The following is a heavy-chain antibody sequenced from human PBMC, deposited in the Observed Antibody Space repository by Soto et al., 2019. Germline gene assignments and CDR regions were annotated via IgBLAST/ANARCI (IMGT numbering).Heavy chain of an antibody. Sequence: SETLSLTCSVSGAALNSGNYYWSWIRQVPGKGLEWIGHIYVTGAVDYNPSLRDRITISQDTSERQFSLNLRLVTAADTAAYYCARLRIATNNYKWFDPWGQGTLVTVSS. CDR2: IYVTGAV. V-gene: IGHV4-31*03. CDR1: GAALNSGNYY. D-gene: IGHD2-21*01. CDR3: ARLRIATNNYKWFDP. J-gene: IGHJ5*02.